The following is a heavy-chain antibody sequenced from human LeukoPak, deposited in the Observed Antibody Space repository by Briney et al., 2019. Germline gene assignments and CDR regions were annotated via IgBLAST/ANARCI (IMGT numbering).Heavy chain of an antibody. D-gene: IGHD3-3*01. Sequence: GASVKVSCKASGYTFTGYYMHWVRQAPGQGLEWMGRINPNSGGTNYAQKFQGRVTMTRDTSISTAYMELSRLRSDDTAVYYCAREPGTYYDFWSGDTSRDSGDYWGQGTLVTVSS. CDR1: GYTFTGYY. V-gene: IGHV1-2*06. CDR2: INPNSGGT. CDR3: AREPGTYYDFWSGDTSRDSGDY. J-gene: IGHJ4*02.